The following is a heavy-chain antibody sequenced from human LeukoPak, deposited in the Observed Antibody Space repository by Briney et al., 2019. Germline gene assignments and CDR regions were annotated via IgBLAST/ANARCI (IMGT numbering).Heavy chain of an antibody. Sequence: GGSLRLSCAASGFTFSSYSMNWVRQAPGKGLEWVSSISSSSSYIYYADSVKGRFTISRDNAKNSLYLQMNSLRAEDTAVYYCARESFSSSWYPRLYYYYGMDVWGQGTTVTVSS. J-gene: IGHJ6*02. CDR2: ISSSSSYI. CDR1: GFTFSSYS. CDR3: ARESFSSSWYPRLYYYYGMDV. V-gene: IGHV3-21*01. D-gene: IGHD6-13*01.